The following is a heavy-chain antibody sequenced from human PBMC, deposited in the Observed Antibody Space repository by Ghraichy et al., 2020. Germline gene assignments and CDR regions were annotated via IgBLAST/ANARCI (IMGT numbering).Heavy chain of an antibody. Sequence: GESLNISCAASGFTFSSYGMHWVRQAPGKGLEWVAVIWSDGSNQYYADSVKGRFTISRDNSKNTLYLQMNSLRAEDTALYYCATFDYWGQGTLVTVSS. CDR2: IWSDGSNQ. CDR1: GFTFSSYG. CDR3: ATFDY. V-gene: IGHV3-33*01. J-gene: IGHJ4*02.